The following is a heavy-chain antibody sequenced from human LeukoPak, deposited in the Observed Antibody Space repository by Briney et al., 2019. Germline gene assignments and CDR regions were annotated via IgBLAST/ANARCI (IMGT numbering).Heavy chain of an antibody. J-gene: IGHJ4*02. CDR1: GFTFSTYS. CDR2: ISAASRGI. Sequence: GGPLRLSCAASGFTFSTYSMSWVRQAPGKGLEWISHISAASRGIYYADSVKGRFTISRDNAENSVFLQMKALRPEDTAVYYCARGEYHQDGIGYNRFDNWGQGALVTVSS. V-gene: IGHV3-48*01. D-gene: IGHD5-24*01. CDR3: ARGEYHQDGIGYNRFDN.